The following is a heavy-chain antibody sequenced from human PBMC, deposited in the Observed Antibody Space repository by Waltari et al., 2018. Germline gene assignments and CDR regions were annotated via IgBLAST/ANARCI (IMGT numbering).Heavy chain of an antibody. CDR1: GGSISGYY. Sequence: QVQLQESGPGLVKPSESLSLTCSVSGGSISGYYWTWIRQPAGKGLGWIGRIYSSGSTTYNPSLKIQVTMSIDTSKNQFSLKLSSLTAADTAVYYWARPKYSDIPLYSSNCFDPWGQGTLSPSPQ. V-gene: IGHV4-4*07. CDR3: ARPKYSDIPLYSSNCFDP. CDR2: IYSSGST. J-gene: IGHJ5*02. D-gene: IGHD1-26*01.